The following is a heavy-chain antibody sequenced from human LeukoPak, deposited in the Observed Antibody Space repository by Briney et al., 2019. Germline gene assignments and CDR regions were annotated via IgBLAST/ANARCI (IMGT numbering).Heavy chain of an antibody. CDR3: ASSGEEDSNFDY. CDR1: GGSFSCYY. J-gene: IGHJ4*02. V-gene: IGHV4-59*01. Sequence: SETLSLTCTVSGGSFSCYYWSWIRQPPGKGLEWIGYIYYSGSNNYNPSLKSRVTISVDTSKNQFSLKLSSGTAADTAVYYCASSGEEDSNFDYWGQGTLVTVSS. D-gene: IGHD7-27*01. CDR2: IYYSGSN.